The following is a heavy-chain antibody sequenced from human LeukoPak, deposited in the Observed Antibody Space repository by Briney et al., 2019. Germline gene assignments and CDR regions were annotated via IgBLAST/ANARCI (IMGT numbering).Heavy chain of an antibody. CDR2: ISRDGSTK. CDR3: TRDRIPSTAYYGMDV. V-gene: IGHV3-30*03. J-gene: IGHJ6*02. Sequence: PGGSLRLSCAASGFTFSSYSMNWVRQAPGKGLEWVAVISRDGSTKYYADSVKGRFTISRDNSEKTLYLQMNSLRAEDTAVYYCTRDRIPSTAYYGMDVWGQGTTVAVSS. CDR1: GFTFSSYS. D-gene: IGHD4-17*01.